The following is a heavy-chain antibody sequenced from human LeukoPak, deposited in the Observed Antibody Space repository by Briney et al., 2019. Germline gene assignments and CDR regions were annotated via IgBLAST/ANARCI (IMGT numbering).Heavy chain of an antibody. CDR3: AKDGSGEWSLGRYFDY. Sequence: GGSLRLSCAASGFTFSDYYMSWIRQAPGKGLEWVSYISSSGSTIYYADSVKGRFTISRDNSKNTLYLQMNSLRAEDTAVYYCAKDGSGEWSLGRYFDYWGQGTLVTVSS. J-gene: IGHJ4*02. D-gene: IGHD3-10*01. V-gene: IGHV3-11*04. CDR2: ISSSGSTI. CDR1: GFTFSDYY.